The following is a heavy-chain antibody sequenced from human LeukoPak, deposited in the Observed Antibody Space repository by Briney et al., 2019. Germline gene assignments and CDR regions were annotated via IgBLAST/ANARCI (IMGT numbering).Heavy chain of an antibody. CDR1: GFTFSTYS. CDR2: ISSDSNHI. CDR3: ATYGTNWGYYFDH. D-gene: IGHD7-27*01. V-gene: IGHV3-21*01. Sequence: TGGSLRLSCAAAGFTFSTYSMNWVRQAPGKGLEWVSSISSDSNHIYYADSVQGRFTISRENAKKSLYLQMNRLSAEDTAVYYCATYGTNWGYYFDHWGQGTLVTVSS. J-gene: IGHJ4*02.